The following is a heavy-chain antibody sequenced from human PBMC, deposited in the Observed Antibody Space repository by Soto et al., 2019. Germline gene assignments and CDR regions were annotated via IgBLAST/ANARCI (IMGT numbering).Heavy chain of an antibody. V-gene: IGHV4-59*08. D-gene: IGHD2-2*01. Sequence: SETLSLTCTVSCGPISSYYWSWIRQPPGKGLEWIGYIYYSGSTNYNPSLKSRVTISVDTSKNQFSLKLHSLTAADTAVYFCGTMPIVVEPAPMDVWGPGTSVTVSS. CDR3: GTMPIVVEPAPMDV. CDR2: IYYSGST. J-gene: IGHJ6*02. CDR1: CGPISSYY.